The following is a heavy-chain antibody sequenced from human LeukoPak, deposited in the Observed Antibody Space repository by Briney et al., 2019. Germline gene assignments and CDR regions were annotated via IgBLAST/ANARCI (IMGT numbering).Heavy chain of an antibody. V-gene: IGHV3-23*01. J-gene: IGHJ4*02. CDR1: GFTFSSYA. D-gene: IGHD3-9*01. CDR2: ISGSGGST. CDR3: AKSAHYDILTPSDC. Sequence: GSLRLSCAASGFTFSSYAMCWVRQAPGKGLEWVSAISGSGGSTYYADSVKGRFTISRDNSKNTLYLQMYSLRAEDTAVYYCAKSAHYDILTPSDCWGQGTLVTVSS.